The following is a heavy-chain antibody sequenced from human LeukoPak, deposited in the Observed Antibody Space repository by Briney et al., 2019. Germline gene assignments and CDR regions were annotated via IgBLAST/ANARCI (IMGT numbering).Heavy chain of an antibody. D-gene: IGHD3-10*01. CDR3: ARGDVGQYYYGSGSYNR. J-gene: IGHJ4*02. V-gene: IGHV3-11*04. Sequence: KSGGSLRLSCAASGFTFSDYYMSWTRQAPGKGLEWVSYISSSGSTIYYADSVKGRFTISRDNAKNSLYLQMNSLRAEDTAVYYCARGDVGQYYYGSGSYNRWGQGTLVTVSS. CDR1: GFTFSDYY. CDR2: ISSSGSTI.